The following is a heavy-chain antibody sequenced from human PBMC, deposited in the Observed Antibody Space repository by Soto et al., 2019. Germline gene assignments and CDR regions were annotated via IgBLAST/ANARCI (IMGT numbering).Heavy chain of an antibody. CDR2: ISYDGSNK. V-gene: IGHV3-30-3*01. D-gene: IGHD3-10*01. CDR1: GFTFSSYA. Sequence: QVQLVESGGGVVQPGRSLRLCCAASGFTFSSYAMHWVRQAPGQGLEWVAVISYDGSNKYYADSVKGRFTISRDNSKNTLYLQMNSLRAEDTAVYYCARNYGSGYYYGMDVWGQGTTVTVSS. J-gene: IGHJ6*02. CDR3: ARNYGSGYYYGMDV.